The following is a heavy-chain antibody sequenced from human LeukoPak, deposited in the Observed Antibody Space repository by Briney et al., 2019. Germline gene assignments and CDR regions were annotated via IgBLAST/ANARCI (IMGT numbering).Heavy chain of an antibody. J-gene: IGHJ5*02. D-gene: IGHD3-10*01. CDR3: ARERPMVRGVNWFDP. CDR1: GGTFSSYA. V-gene: IGHV1-69*13. Sequence: SVKVSCKASGGTFSSYAISWVRQDPGQGLEWMGGIIPIFGTANYAQKFQGRVTITADESTSTAYMELRSLRSDDTAVYYCARERPMVRGVNWFDPWGQGTLVTVSS. CDR2: IIPIFGTA.